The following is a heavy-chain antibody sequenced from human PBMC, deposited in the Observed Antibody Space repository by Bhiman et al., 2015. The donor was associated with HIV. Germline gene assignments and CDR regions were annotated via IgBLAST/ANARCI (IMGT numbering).Heavy chain of an antibody. CDR2: IKQDGSEK. CDR1: GFTFSNYW. V-gene: IGHV3-7*01. CDR3: TRFKGYASSTYYRTNWFDP. J-gene: IGHJ5*02. D-gene: IGHD3-22*01. Sequence: EVQLVESGGDLVQPGGSLRLSCAASGFTFSNYWMSWVRQAPGKGLEWVANIKQDGSEKYYVDSVKGRFTISRDNTKNSLYLQMNSLRADDTAVYYCTRFKGYASSTYYRTNWFDPWGLGTLVTVS.